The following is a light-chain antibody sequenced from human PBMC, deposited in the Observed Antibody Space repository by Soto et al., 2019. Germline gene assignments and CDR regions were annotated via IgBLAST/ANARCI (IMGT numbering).Light chain of an antibody. CDR1: QSLGSSY. Sequence: EIVLTQSPGTLSLSPGQRATLSCRASQSLGSSYLAWYQQKPGQAPRLLIYGASNGAAGIPDRFSGSGSGTDFTLTISRLEPEDFVVYYCQEYGSSPYTFGQGTKLEI. CDR2: GAS. J-gene: IGKJ2*01. V-gene: IGKV3-20*01. CDR3: QEYGSSPYT.